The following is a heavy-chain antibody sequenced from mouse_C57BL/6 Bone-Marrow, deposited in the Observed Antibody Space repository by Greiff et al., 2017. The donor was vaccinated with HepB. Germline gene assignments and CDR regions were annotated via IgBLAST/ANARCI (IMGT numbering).Heavy chain of an antibody. Sequence: QVQLQQPGAELVKPGASVKMSCKASGYTFTSYWITWVKQRPGQGLEWIGDIYPGSGSTNYNEKFKSKATLTVETSSSTAYMQLSILTSEDSAVYYCANVFITVPLFDYWGQGTTLTVSS. D-gene: IGHD1-1*01. CDR1: GYTFTSYW. J-gene: IGHJ2*01. V-gene: IGHV1-55*01. CDR3: ANVFITVPLFDY. CDR2: IYPGSGST.